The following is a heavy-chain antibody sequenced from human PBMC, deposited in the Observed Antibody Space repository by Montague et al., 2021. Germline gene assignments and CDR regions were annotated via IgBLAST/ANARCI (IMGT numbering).Heavy chain of an antibody. V-gene: IGHV3-23*01. CDR1: GFSFSSYA. CDR2: ISDRGGET. CDR3: ARRARSLYQFDN. D-gene: IGHD2-2*01. J-gene: IGHJ4*02. Sequence: SLRLSCAASGFSFSSYAMGWVRQAPGRGLEWVSIISDRGGETHHAGSVKGRFTLSRNNSMSTLYLQMNTLGVEDTAVYYCARRARSLYQFDNWGQGTLVTVSS.